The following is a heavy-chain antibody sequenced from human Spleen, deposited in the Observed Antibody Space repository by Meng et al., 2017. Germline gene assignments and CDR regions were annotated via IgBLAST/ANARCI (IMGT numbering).Heavy chain of an antibody. Sequence: SETLSLTCTVSGYSISSGYYWGWIRQPPGKGLEWIGSIYYTGSTYYNPSLKSRVTISVDTSKNQFSLKLRSVTAADTAVYYCASYTIFIDYWGQGTLVTVSS. CDR2: IYYTGST. J-gene: IGHJ4*02. D-gene: IGHD3-9*01. CDR1: GYSISSGYY. CDR3: ASYTIFIDY. V-gene: IGHV4-38-2*02.